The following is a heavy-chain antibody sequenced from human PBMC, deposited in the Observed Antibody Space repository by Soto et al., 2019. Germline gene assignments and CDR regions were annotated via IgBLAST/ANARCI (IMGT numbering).Heavy chain of an antibody. D-gene: IGHD5-18*01. J-gene: IGHJ6*02. V-gene: IGHV1-69*01. CDR3: ARLHSHGTYGMDV. CDR2: IIPIFGTA. Sequence: VRQAPGQGLEWMGGIIPIFGTANYAQKFQGRVTITADESTKTAYMELSTLRSEDTAVYYCARLHSHGTYGMDVWGQGTTVTVSS.